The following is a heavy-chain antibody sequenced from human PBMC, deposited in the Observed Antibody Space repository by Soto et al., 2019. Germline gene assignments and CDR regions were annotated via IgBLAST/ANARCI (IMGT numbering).Heavy chain of an antibody. D-gene: IGHD2-15*01. V-gene: IGHV3-23*01. Sequence: GGSLRLSCAASGFNFSSFAMNWVRQAPGKGLEWVSGISGNSGKTLSADSVKDRFTISRDNSKNTLYLQMNSLGAEDTAVYYCAKGKTPRPPYYFDSWGQGTLVTVSS. J-gene: IGHJ4*02. CDR1: GFNFSSFA. CDR3: AKGKTPRPPYYFDS. CDR2: ISGNSGKT.